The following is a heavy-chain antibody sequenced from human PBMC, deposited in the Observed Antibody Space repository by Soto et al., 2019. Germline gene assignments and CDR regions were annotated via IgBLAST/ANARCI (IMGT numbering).Heavy chain of an antibody. CDR2: IYHGGST. Sequence: LSLTCAVSGGSISSANWWTWVRQPPGKGLEWIGEIYHGGSTSYNPSLKSRVTLSLDKFKNHFSLNLTSVTAADTAVYYCARLSFSYGVDVWGQGTTVTVSS. J-gene: IGHJ6*02. V-gene: IGHV4-4*02. CDR3: ARLSFSYGVDV. CDR1: GGSISSANW.